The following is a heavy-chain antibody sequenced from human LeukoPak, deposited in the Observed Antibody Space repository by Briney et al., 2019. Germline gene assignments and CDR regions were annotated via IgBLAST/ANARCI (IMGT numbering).Heavy chain of an antibody. CDR3: AELGITMIGGV. Sequence: GGSLRLSCAASGYTFSSYEMNWVRQAPGKGLEWVSYISSSGSTIYYADSVKGRFTISRDNAKNSLYLQMNSLRAEDTAVYYCAELGITMIGGVWGKGTTVTVSS. V-gene: IGHV3-48*03. CDR2: ISSSGSTI. J-gene: IGHJ6*04. CDR1: GYTFSSYE. D-gene: IGHD3-10*02.